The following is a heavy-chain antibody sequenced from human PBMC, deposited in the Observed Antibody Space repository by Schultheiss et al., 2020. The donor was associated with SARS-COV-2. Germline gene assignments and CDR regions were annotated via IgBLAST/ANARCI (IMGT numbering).Heavy chain of an antibody. CDR3: TTDGQYYDFWSGFETSHFDY. Sequence: GGSLRLSCAASGFTFSYYYMSGVRQAPGKGLEWVSAISGSGGSTYYADSVKGRFTISRDNSKNTLYLQMNSLRAEDTAVYYCTTDGQYYDFWSGFETSHFDYWGQGTLVTVSS. D-gene: IGHD3-3*01. J-gene: IGHJ4*02. CDR2: ISGSGGST. CDR1: GFTFSYYY. V-gene: IGHV3-23*01.